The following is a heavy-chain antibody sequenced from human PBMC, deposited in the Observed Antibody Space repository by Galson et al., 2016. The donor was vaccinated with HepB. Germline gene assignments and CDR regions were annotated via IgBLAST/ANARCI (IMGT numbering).Heavy chain of an antibody. CDR3: ARSSPRSGWFGRAFDI. CDR1: GGSVDDYY. V-gene: IGHV4-59*02. Sequence: ETLSLTCTVSGGSVDDYYWNWIRQPPGKGLEWIGFVYYSGNINYNPSLRSRVTISLDTSENHVSLKLTSVAAADTAVYYCARSSPRSGWFGRAFDIWGQGTTVTVSS. CDR2: VYYSGNI. J-gene: IGHJ3*02. D-gene: IGHD6-19*01.